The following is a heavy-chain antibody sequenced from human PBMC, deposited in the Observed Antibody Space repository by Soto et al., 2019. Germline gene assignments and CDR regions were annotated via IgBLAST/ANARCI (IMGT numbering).Heavy chain of an antibody. CDR1: GGTFSSYA. CDR3: ARGYSSSGGWYFDY. CDR2: IIPIFGTA. J-gene: IGHJ4*02. Sequence: ASVKVSCKASGGTFSSYAISWVRQAPGQGLEWMGGIIPIFGTANYAQKFQGRVTITADESTSTAYMELSSLRSEDTAVYYCARGYSSSGGWYFDYWGQGTLVTVSS. V-gene: IGHV1-69*13. D-gene: IGHD6-6*01.